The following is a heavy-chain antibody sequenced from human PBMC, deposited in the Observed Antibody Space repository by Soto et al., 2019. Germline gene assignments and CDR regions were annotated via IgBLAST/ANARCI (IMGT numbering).Heavy chain of an antibody. V-gene: IGHV3-11*06. CDR2: ISSSSSYT. CDR1: GFTFSNAW. Sequence: VQLVESGGGLVKPGGSLRLSCAASGFTFSNAWMSWVRQAPGKGLEWVSYISSSSSYTNYADSVKGRFTISRDNAKNSLYLQMNSLRAEDTAVYYCARKNGDSSGYYEGAFDIWGQGTMVTVSS. D-gene: IGHD3-22*01. CDR3: ARKNGDSSGYYEGAFDI. J-gene: IGHJ3*02.